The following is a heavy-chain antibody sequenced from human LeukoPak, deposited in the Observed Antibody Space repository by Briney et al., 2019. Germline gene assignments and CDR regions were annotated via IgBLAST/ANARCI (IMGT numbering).Heavy chain of an antibody. CDR2: IYYSGST. CDR1: GGSISSSSYY. Sequence: SETLSLTCTVSGGSISSSSYYWGWIRQPPGKGLEWIGSIYYSGSTYYNPSLKSRVTISVDTSKNQFSLKLSSVTAADTAVYYCARARGKGITIFGVVIHDAFDIWGQGTMVTVSS. J-gene: IGHJ3*02. D-gene: IGHD3-3*01. V-gene: IGHV4-39*07. CDR3: ARARGKGITIFGVVIHDAFDI.